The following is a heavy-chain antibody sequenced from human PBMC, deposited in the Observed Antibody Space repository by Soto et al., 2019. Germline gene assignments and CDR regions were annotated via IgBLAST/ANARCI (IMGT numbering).Heavy chain of an antibody. CDR3: ARGGGNYDPIYYYYYYYMDV. CDR2: ISAQNGET. V-gene: IGHV1-18*01. J-gene: IGHJ6*03. Sequence: ASVKVSCKASGYTFTKYGISWLRQAPGQGLEWMGWISAQNGETYYSQEFQGRVTMTRDTSASTAYMELRSLRSEDTAVYYCARGGGNYDPIYYYYYYYMDVWGKGTTVTV. D-gene: IGHD3-16*01. CDR1: GYTFTKYG.